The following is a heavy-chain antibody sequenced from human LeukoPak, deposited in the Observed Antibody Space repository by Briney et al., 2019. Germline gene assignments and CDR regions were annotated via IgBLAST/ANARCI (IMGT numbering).Heavy chain of an antibody. CDR3: AREGSGYDPYYYYYYGMDV. D-gene: IGHD5-12*01. CDR1: GFTFSSYA. J-gene: IGHJ6*02. V-gene: IGHV3-23*01. Sequence: PGGSLRLSCAASGFTFSSYAMTWVRQSPGKGLEWVSAISGSGASTYYADSVKGRFTISRDNSKNTLYLQMNSLRAEDTAVYYCAREGSGYDPYYYYYYGMDVWGQGTTVTVSS. CDR2: ISGSGAST.